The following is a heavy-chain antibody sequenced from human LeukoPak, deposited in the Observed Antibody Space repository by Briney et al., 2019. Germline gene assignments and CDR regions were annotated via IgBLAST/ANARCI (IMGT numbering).Heavy chain of an antibody. CDR2: ISSSGSTI. V-gene: IGHV3-11*01. D-gene: IGHD6-19*01. Sequence: GGSLRLSCAASGFTFSDYYMTWIRQAPGKGLERVSYISSSGSTIYYADSVKGRFTISRDNAKNSLYLQMNSLSPEDTAVYYCARVPLYASGWYYFDFWGQGTLVTVSS. CDR1: GFTFSDYY. CDR3: ARVPLYASGWYYFDF. J-gene: IGHJ4*02.